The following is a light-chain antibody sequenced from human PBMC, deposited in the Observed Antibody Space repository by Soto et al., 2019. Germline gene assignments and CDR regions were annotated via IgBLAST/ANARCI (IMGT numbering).Light chain of an antibody. CDR2: SDN. CDR3: QSYDNSSNYD. Sequence: QSVLTQPPSVSGAPGQRVTISCTGSSSNIGAGYVVHWYQQLPLAAPKLIIFSDNNRPSGVPDRFSGSKPGTSAFLDLTRLRAEDEADYYCQSYDNSSNYDFGTGAKVTGL. V-gene: IGLV1-40*01. J-gene: IGLJ1*01. CDR1: SSNIGAGYV.